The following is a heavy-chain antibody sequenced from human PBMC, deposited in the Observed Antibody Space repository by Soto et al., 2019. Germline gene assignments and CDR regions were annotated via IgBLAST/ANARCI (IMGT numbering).Heavy chain of an antibody. CDR3: ARSGCSGGSCYSRRGQFDL. CDR1: GFTFSSYA. J-gene: IGHJ5*02. CDR2: ISYDGSNK. D-gene: IGHD2-15*01. Sequence: QVQLVESGGGVVQPGRSLRLSCAASGFTFSSYAMHWVRQAPGKGLEWVAVISYDGSNKYYADSVKGRFTISRDNSKNTLYLQMNSLRAEDTAVYYCARSGCSGGSCYSRRGQFDLWGQGTLVTVSS. V-gene: IGHV3-30-3*01.